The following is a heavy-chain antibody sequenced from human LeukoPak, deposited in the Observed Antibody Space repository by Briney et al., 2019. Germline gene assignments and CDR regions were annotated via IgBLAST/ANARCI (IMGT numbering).Heavy chain of an antibody. CDR3: ARDLWFDP. CDR2: IYHSGST. V-gene: IGHV4-39*07. Sequence: PSETLSLTCTVSGGSVSSSSYYWGWIRQPPGKGLEWIGSIYHSGSTYYNPSLKIRVTISVDTSKNQFSLKLSSVTAADTAVYYCARDLWFDPWGQGTLVTVSS. J-gene: IGHJ5*02. CDR1: GGSVSSSSYY.